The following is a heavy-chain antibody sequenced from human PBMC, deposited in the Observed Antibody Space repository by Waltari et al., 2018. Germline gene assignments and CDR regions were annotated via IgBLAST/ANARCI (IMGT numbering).Heavy chain of an antibody. V-gene: IGHV3-74*01. CDR2: INRDGSRT. Sequence: EVQLVESGGGLVQPGGSLRLSCAASGFTFSSYWMHWVRQAPGKGLGVVQRINRDGSRTIYADSVKGRFTISRDNSNNRLYLQMNSLRAEDTAVYYCTREPSPDSGGYFYYYMDVWGKGTTVTVSS. CDR1: GFTFSSYW. CDR3: TREPSPDSGGYFYYYMDV. J-gene: IGHJ6*03. D-gene: IGHD3-22*01.